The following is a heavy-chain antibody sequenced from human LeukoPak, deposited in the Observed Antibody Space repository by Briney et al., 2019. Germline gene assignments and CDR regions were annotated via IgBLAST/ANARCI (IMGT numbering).Heavy chain of an antibody. CDR3: ARGSFTSNSCYSIDY. D-gene: IGHD2-2*01. CDR1: GGSITTYY. V-gene: IGHV4-4*07. Sequence: SETLSLTCTVSGGSITTYYWSWIRQSAGKGLEWIGRINTSGSTNYKPSLKSRVTISVDKSKNQFSLKLSSVTAAYTAVYYCARGSFTSNSCYSIDYWGQGTLVTVSS. J-gene: IGHJ4*02. CDR2: INTSGST.